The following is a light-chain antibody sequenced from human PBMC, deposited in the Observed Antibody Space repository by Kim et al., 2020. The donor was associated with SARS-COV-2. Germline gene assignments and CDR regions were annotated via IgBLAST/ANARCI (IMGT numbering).Light chain of an antibody. J-gene: IGKJ1*01. CDR2: AAS. V-gene: IGKV1-39*01. CDR1: QSISSY. CDR3: QQSYSNPWT. Sequence: DIQMTQSPSSLSASVGARVTITCRASQSISSYLNWYQQKPGKAPKLLIYAASSLQSGVPSRFSGSGSGTDFTLTISSLQPEDFATYYCQQSYSNPWTCGQGTKVEIK.